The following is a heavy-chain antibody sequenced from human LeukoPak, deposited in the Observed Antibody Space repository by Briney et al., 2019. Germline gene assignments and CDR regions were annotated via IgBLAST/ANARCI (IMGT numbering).Heavy chain of an antibody. D-gene: IGHD5-18*01. V-gene: IGHV4-59*01. CDR3: ARGGYSHGYPVGAFDI. Sequence: SETLSLTCTVSGGSISSYYWSWIRQPPGKGLEWIGYIYYSGSTNYNPSLKSRVTISVYTSKNQFSLKLSSVTAADTAVYNCARGGYSHGYPVGAFDIWGQGTMVTVSS. CDR1: GGSISSYY. CDR2: IYYSGST. J-gene: IGHJ3*02.